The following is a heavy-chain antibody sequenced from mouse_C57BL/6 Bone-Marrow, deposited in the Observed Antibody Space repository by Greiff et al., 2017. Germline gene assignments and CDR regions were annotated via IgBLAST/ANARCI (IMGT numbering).Heavy chain of an antibody. D-gene: IGHD1-1*01. CDR3: ARDYGSRGGDY. V-gene: IGHV1-82*01. J-gene: IGHJ2*01. CDR1: GYAFSSSW. CDR2: IYPGDGDT. Sequence: VQLQESGPELVKPGASVKISCKASGYAFSSSWMNWVKQRPGKGLEWIGRIYPGDGDTNYNGKFKGKATLTADKSSSTAYIQLSSRTSEDSAVYFCARDYGSRGGDYWGQGTTLTVSS.